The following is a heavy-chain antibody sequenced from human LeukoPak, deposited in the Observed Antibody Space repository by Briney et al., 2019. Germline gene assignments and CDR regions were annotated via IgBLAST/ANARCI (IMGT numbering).Heavy chain of an antibody. CDR3: VRGALPGDNWYFDL. J-gene: IGHJ2*01. V-gene: IGHV3-13*01. CDR2: FGSAGDT. Sequence: GGSLRLSCATSGFTFSAYDMHWVRQAPGKGLEWVSAFGSAGDTYYPGAVKGRFTISRDYAKNSLFLQMNNLIAGDTAVYFCVRGALPGDNWYFDLWGRGTLVTVSS. CDR1: GFTFSAYD.